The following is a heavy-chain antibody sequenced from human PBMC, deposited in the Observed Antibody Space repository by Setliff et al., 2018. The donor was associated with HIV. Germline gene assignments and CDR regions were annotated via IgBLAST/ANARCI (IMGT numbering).Heavy chain of an antibody. CDR2: IYHSGIT. CDR3: ARDPRRGDGYSFDY. D-gene: IGHD2-21*01. Sequence: SETLSLTCTVSGYSISSGYYWGWIRQPPGKGLEWIGSIYHSGITYYNSSLKSRVTISRDNPKNSLYLQMNSLTAEDTAVYYCARDPRRGDGYSFDYWGQGTLVTVSS. CDR1: GYSISSGYY. J-gene: IGHJ4*02. V-gene: IGHV4-38-2*02.